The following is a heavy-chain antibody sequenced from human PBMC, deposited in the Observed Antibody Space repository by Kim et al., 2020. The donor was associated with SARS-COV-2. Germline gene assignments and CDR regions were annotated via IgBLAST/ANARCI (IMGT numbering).Heavy chain of an antibody. V-gene: IGHV4-31*03. Sequence: SETLSLTCTVSGGSISSGGYYWSWIRQHPGKGLEWIGYIYYSGITYYNPSLKSRVTISVDTSKNQFSLKLSSVTAADTAVYYCARDRRVRGVTLQDPENYYYYYGMDVWGQGTTVTVSS. CDR1: GGSISSGGYY. J-gene: IGHJ6*02. CDR3: ARDRRVRGVTLQDPENYYYYYGMDV. D-gene: IGHD3-10*01. CDR2: IYYSGIT.